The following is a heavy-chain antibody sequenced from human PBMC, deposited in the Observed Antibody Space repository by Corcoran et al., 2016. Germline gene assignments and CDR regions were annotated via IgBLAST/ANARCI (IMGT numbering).Heavy chain of an antibody. CDR1: GGTFSSYA. CDR2: IIPIFGTA. CDR3: ARTTKDIVGVVAARGSWFDP. V-gene: IGHV1-69*01. Sequence: QVQLVQSGAEVKKPGSSVKVSCKASGGTFSSYAISWVRQAPGQGLEWMGGIIPIFGTANYAQKFQGRVTITADESTSTAYMELSSLRSEDTAVYDCARTTKDIVGVVAARGSWFDPWGQGTLVTVSS. D-gene: IGHD2-15*01. J-gene: IGHJ5*02.